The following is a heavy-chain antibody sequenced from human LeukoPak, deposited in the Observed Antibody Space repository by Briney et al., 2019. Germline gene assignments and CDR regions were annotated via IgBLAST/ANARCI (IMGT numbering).Heavy chain of an antibody. CDR2: IYYSGST. V-gene: IGHV4-59*01. CDR3: ASGIVVVTASRGAFDI. D-gene: IGHD2-21*02. CDR1: GGSISSYY. Sequence: SETLSLTRTVSGGSISSYYWSWIRQPPGKGLEWIGYIYYSGSTNYNPSLKSRVTISVDTSKNQFSLKLSSVTAADTAVYYCASGIVVVTASRGAFDIWGQGTMVTVSS. J-gene: IGHJ3*02.